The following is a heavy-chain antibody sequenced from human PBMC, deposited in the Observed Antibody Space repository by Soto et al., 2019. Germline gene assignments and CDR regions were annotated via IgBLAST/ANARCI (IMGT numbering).Heavy chain of an antibody. Sequence: ESGGGVVQPGRSLRLSCAASGFTFSSYGMHWVRQAPGKGLEWVAVIWYDGSNKYYADSVKGRFTISRDNSKNTLYLQMNSLRAEDTAVYYCARKDIVVVPAAEDYYGMDVWGQGTTVTVSS. CDR1: GFTFSSYG. V-gene: IGHV3-33*01. D-gene: IGHD2-2*01. J-gene: IGHJ6*02. CDR3: ARKDIVVVPAAEDYYGMDV. CDR2: IWYDGSNK.